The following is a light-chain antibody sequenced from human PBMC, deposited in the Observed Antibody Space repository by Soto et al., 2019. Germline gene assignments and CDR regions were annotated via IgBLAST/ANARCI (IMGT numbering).Light chain of an antibody. CDR3: QQYDNLFS. CDR1: QSISSY. Sequence: DIQMTQSPSSLSASVGDRVTITCRASQSISSYLNWYQQKPGKAPKLLIYAASSLESGVPSRFSGSGSGTEFTLTISSLQPEDIATYYCQQYDNLFSFGQGTKVDIK. V-gene: IGKV1-39*01. CDR2: AAS. J-gene: IGKJ2*03.